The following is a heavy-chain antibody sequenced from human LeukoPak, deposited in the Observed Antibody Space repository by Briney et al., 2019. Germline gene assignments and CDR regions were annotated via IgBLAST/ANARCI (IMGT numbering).Heavy chain of an antibody. D-gene: IGHD6-19*01. Sequence: PGGSLRLSCAASGFTFSSYGMHWVRQAPGKGLEWVAVISYDGSNKYYADSVKGRFTISRDNSKNTLYLQMNSLRAEDTAVYYCAKDQGSGWYSPYGMDVWGQGTTVTVSS. CDR2: ISYDGSNK. CDR1: GFTFSSYG. J-gene: IGHJ6*02. CDR3: AKDQGSGWYSPYGMDV. V-gene: IGHV3-30*18.